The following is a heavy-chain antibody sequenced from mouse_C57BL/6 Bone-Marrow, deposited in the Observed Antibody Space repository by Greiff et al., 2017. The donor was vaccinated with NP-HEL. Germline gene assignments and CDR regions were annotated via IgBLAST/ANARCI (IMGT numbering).Heavy chain of an antibody. CDR1: GYTFTDYN. J-gene: IGHJ4*01. CDR3: ARSGYDPYAMDY. CDR2: INPNNGGT. Sequence: EVQLVESGPELVKPGASVKIPCKASGYTFTDYNMDWVKQSHGKSLEWIGDINPNNGGTIYNQKFKGKATLTVDKSSSTAYMELRSLTSEDTAVYYCARSGYDPYAMDYWGQGTSVTVSS. V-gene: IGHV1-18*01. D-gene: IGHD2-3*01.